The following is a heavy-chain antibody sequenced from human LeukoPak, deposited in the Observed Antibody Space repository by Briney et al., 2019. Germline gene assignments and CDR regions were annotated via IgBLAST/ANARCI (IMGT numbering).Heavy chain of an antibody. V-gene: IGHV3-53*01. Sequence: GGSLRLSCAASGFTVSSNYMSWVRQAPGKGLEWVSVIYSGGSTYYADSVKGRFTISRDNSKNTLYLQMNSLRAEDTAVYYCARVSETAMAYDYWGQGTLVTVSS. J-gene: IGHJ4*02. CDR1: GFTVSSNY. D-gene: IGHD5-18*01. CDR3: ARVSETAMAYDY. CDR2: IYSGGST.